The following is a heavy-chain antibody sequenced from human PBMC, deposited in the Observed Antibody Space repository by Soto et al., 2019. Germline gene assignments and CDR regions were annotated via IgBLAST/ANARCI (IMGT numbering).Heavy chain of an antibody. D-gene: IGHD6-19*01. CDR2: INAGNGNT. J-gene: IGHJ4*02. V-gene: IGHV1-3*01. CDR3: ARDEGAVAGWAGHY. CDR1: GYTFTSYA. Sequence: QVQLVQSGAEVKKPGASVKVSCKASGYTFTSYAMHWVRQAPGQRLEWMGWINAGNGNTKYSQKFQGRVTITRDTSASTAYMELSSLRSEDTAVYYCARDEGAVAGWAGHYWGQGTLVTVSS.